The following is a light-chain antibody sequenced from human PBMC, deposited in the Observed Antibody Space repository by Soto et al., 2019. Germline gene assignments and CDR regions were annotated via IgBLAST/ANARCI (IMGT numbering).Light chain of an antibody. CDR3: QQRSNWPPWT. CDR2: DAS. J-gene: IGKJ1*01. CDR1: QSVSSC. V-gene: IGKV3-11*01. Sequence: DIVLTQSPATLSLSPGERATLSCRASQSVSSCLAWYQQKPGQAPRLLIYDASNKSTGIPARFSGSGAGTEFSLTISSLQPEDYSVYYCQQRSNWPPWTFGQGTKVEIK.